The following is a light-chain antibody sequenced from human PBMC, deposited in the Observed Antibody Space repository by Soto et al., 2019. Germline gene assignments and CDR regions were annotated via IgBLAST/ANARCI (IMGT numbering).Light chain of an antibody. CDR2: GAS. CDR1: QGSSNS. CDR3: HKYYSGERT. J-gene: IGKJ1*01. V-gene: IGKV1-27*01. Sequence: DVHLTQSPSSLSASLGERVSNTCRSSQGSSNSLGWYQQSPGRAPTLMIYGASNLESEVTSRFRGSEYGTDFTTTISSLQRADGANYNCHKYYSGERTFGQGTKV.